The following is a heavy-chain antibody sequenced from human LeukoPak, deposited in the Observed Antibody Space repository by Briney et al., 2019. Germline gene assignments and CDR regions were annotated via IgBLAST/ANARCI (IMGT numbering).Heavy chain of an antibody. CDR3: ARDREAYCSGGRCTNFDY. CDR1: EFSFSSYS. J-gene: IGHJ4*02. V-gene: IGHV3-30*04. CDR2: MSGDGSKT. Sequence: RSGGSLRLSCEAYEFSFSSYSMHWVRQTPDKGLDWLAVMSGDGSKTFYADSVKGQFTISRDNSKNTLYLQMTSLRAEDTAVYYCARDREAYCSGGRCTNFDYWGQGSLVTVSS. D-gene: IGHD2-15*01.